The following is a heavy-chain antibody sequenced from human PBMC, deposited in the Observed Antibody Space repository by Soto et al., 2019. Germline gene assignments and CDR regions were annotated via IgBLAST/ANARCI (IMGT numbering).Heavy chain of an antibody. D-gene: IGHD3-16*01. CDR1: AFRFKSFV. V-gene: IGHV3-30*19. J-gene: IGHJ4*02. Sequence: QVQLVESGGGVVQPGTSLRLSCAASAFRFKSFVMHWVRQAPGKGLEWVAFTSYDGNNKDYGDSVKGRFTVSRDNSQNTLHLQMDFLRPEDTALYYCARWGTTGGFDLWGQGTLVSVSS. CDR2: TSYDGNNK. CDR3: ARWGTTGGFDL.